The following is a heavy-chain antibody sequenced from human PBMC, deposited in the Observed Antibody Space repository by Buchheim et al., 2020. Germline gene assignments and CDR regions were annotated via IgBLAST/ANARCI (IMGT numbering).Heavy chain of an antibody. V-gene: IGHV4-30-4*01. Sequence: QVQLQESGPGLVKPSQTLSLTCTVSGGSISSGDYYWSWIRQPPGKGLEWIGYIYYSGSTYYNPSLKSRVTISVDTSKNQSSLKLSSVTAADTAVYYCARARVMITFGGVIVTHAIDYWGQGTL. CDR3: ARARVMITFGGVIVTHAIDY. D-gene: IGHD3-16*02. CDR2: IYYSGST. CDR1: GGSISSGDYY. J-gene: IGHJ4*02.